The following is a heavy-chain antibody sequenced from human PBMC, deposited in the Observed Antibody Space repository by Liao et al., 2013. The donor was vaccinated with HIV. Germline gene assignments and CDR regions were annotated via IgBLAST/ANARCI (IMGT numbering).Heavy chain of an antibody. D-gene: IGHD3-3*01. V-gene: IGHV4-34*01. CDR1: GGSFSGYY. Sequence: QVQLQQWGAGLLKPSETLSLTCAVYGGSFSGYYWSWIRQPPGKGLEWIGEISYSGSTYYNPSLKSRLTMSLDTSKNEFSLKLTSVLPADTAVYYCVNDLDQQWGQGTLVTVSS. J-gene: IGHJ1*01. CDR2: ISYSGST. CDR3: VNDLDQQ.